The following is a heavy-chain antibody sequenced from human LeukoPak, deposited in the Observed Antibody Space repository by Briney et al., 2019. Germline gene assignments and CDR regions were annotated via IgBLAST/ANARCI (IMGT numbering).Heavy chain of an antibody. CDR3: ARVSIGPGEYFDY. CDR1: GGSFSGYY. CDR2: INHSGIT. D-gene: IGHD4-17*01. V-gene: IGHV4-34*01. Sequence: SETLSLTWAVYGGSFSGYYWSWIRQPPGKGLEWIVEINHSGITNYNPSLKSRVTISVDTSKNQFSLKLSSVTAAATAVYSCARVSIGPGEYFDYWGQGTLVTVSS. J-gene: IGHJ4*02.